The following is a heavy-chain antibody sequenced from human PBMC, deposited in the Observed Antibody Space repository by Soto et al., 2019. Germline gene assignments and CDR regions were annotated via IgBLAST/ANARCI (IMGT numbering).Heavy chain of an antibody. CDR1: GYTFTSYY. Sequence: ASVKVSCKASGYTFTSYYMHWVRQAPGQGLEWMGIINPSGGSTSYAQKFQGRVTMTRGTSTSTVYMELSSLRSEDTAVYYCARDYDFWSGYYEWGYYYGMDVWGQGTTVTVSS. V-gene: IGHV1-46*01. D-gene: IGHD3-3*01. CDR2: INPSGGST. J-gene: IGHJ6*02. CDR3: ARDYDFWSGYYEWGYYYGMDV.